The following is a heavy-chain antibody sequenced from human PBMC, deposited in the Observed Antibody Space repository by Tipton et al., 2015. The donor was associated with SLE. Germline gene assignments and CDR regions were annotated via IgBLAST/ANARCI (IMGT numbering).Heavy chain of an antibody. V-gene: IGHV4-61*01. D-gene: IGHD2-15*01. CDR2: IDNTGRT. Sequence: LRLSCTVSGGSIDSSSFYWGWVRQPPGKGLEWIGFIDNTGRTSYNPSVKSRVTISIDTSKNQFSLKLASVTAADTAVYYCARDRMVVNYWGQGTLVSVSS. CDR1: GGSIDSSSFY. J-gene: IGHJ4*02. CDR3: ARDRMVVNY.